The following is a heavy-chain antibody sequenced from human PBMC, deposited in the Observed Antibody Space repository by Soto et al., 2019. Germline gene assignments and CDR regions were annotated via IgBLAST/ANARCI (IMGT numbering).Heavy chain of an antibody. CDR1: GGSISSSSYY. D-gene: IGHD3-9*01. J-gene: IGHJ4*02. CDR3: ARQGSNYDILTGYYMSPPTLIDY. V-gene: IGHV4-39*01. Sequence: SETLSLTCTVSGGSISSSSYYWGWIRQPPGKGLEWIGSIYYSGSTYYNPSLKSRVTISVDTSKNQFSLKLRSVTAADTAVYYCARQGSNYDILTGYYMSPPTLIDYWGQGTLVTVSS. CDR2: IYYSGST.